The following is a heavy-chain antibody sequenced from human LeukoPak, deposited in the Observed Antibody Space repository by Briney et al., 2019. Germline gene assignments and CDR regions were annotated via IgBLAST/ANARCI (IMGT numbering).Heavy chain of an antibody. CDR3: ARWGNSGYASGYFDY. CDR2: IYYSGST. D-gene: IGHD5-12*01. V-gene: IGHV4-31*03. CDR1: GDSISSGGNY. Sequence: SETLSLTCTVSGDSISSGGNYWSWLRQHPGKGLEWIEYIYYSGSTYYNPSLKSRLTISVDTSKNQFSLKLISVTAADTAVYYCARWGNSGYASGYFDYWGQGTLVTVSS. J-gene: IGHJ4*02.